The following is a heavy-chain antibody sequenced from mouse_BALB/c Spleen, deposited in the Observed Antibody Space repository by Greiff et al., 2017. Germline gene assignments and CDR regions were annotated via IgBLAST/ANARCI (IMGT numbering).Heavy chain of an antibody. D-gene: IGHD1-2*01. CDR1: GFTFSSYG. CDR3: ARPPITTALYFDV. Sequence: EVQLVESGGDLVKPGGSLKLSCAASGFTFSSYGMSWVRQTPDKRLEWVATISSGGSYTYYPDSVKGRFTISRDNAKNTLYLQMSSLKSEDTAMYYCARPPITTALYFDVWGAGTTVTVSS. V-gene: IGHV5-6*01. J-gene: IGHJ1*01. CDR2: ISSGGSYT.